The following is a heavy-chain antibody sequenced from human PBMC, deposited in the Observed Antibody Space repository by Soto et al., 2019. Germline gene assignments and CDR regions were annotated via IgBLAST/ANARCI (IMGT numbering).Heavy chain of an antibody. D-gene: IGHD2-2*01. CDR3: AKDSCWADY. J-gene: IGHJ4*02. Sequence: QVQLVQSGAAVKKPGASVKVSCKASGYTFTGYSIHWVRQAPGQRLEWMGWINTGNGDTKSSQNFQGRVTFTRDTSASSAYMELSSLRSEGTAVYYCAKDSCWADYWGQGTLVTVSS. V-gene: IGHV1-3*04. CDR2: INTGNGDT. CDR1: GYTFTGYS.